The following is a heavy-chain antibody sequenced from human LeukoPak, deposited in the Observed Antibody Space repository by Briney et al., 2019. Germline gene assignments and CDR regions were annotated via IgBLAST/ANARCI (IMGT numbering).Heavy chain of an antibody. CDR2: ISTYNGNT. J-gene: IGHJ4*02. CDR1: GYTFTSYG. V-gene: IGHV1-18*04. D-gene: IGHD3-10*01. Sequence: ASVKVSCKASGYTFTSYGISWGRQAPGQGLEWMGWISTYNGNTNYVQKLQGRVTMTTDTSTTTAYMELRSLRSDDTAVYYCARSTGELLEGYWGQGTLVTVSS. CDR3: ARSTGELLEGY.